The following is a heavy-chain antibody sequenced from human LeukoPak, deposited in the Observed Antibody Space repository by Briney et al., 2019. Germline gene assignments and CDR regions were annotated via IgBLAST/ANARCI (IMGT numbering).Heavy chain of an antibody. J-gene: IGHJ3*02. CDR2: ISGGGGHT. CDR1: GFTFSDYS. V-gene: IGHV3-23*01. Sequence: GGSLRPSCSASGFTFSDYSMIWVRQAPGKGLEWVSAISGGGGHTFYADSVKGRVTTSRDNSKNTLYLQMNSLRAEDTAVYYCAKRVAEQSSSWYIDMWGQGTLVSVSS. D-gene: IGHD6-13*01. CDR3: AKRVAEQSSSWYIDM.